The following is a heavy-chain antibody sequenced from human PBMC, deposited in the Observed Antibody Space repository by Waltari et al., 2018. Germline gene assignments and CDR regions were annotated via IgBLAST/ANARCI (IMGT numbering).Heavy chain of an antibody. CDR1: GFNFRNGW. Sequence: EVQLVESGGDLVKPGGSLRLSCAASGFNFRNGWISWVCQAPGKGLEWVCRIKSTSKGGATDYAAPVKGRFTISRHDSTSTLYRQLNSLAREDTGVYYCTTDGGIEEAGIFDYWGGGHGTLVTVSS. V-gene: IGHV3-15*01. CDR2: IKSTSKGGAT. CDR3: TTDGGIEEAGIFDYWG. J-gene: IGHJ4*01. D-gene: IGHD6-13*01.